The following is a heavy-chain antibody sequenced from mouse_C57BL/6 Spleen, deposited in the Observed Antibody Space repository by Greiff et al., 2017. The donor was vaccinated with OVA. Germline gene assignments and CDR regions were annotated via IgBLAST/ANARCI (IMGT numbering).Heavy chain of an antibody. V-gene: IGHV5-17*01. CDR2: ISSGSSTI. J-gene: IGHJ4*01. CDR3: ARSVGGGMDY. Sequence: EVMLVESGGGLVKPGGSLKLSCAASGFTFSDYGMHWVRQAPEKGLEWVAYISSGSSTIYYADTVKGRFTISRDNAMNTLFLQMTSLRSEDTAMYYCARSVGGGMDYWGQGTSVTVSS. D-gene: IGHD3-3*01. CDR1: GFTFSDYG.